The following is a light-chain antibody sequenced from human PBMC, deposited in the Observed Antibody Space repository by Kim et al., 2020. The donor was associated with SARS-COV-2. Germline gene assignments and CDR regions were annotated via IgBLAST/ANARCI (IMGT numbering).Light chain of an antibody. CDR3: QVWDSGSGHVV. J-gene: IGLJ2*01. CDR1: SIGRRN. CDR2: DNI. Sequence: SYELTQPPSVSVAPGKTATIICGGDSIGRRNVHWYQQKPGQAPVVVVYDNIDRPSGIPERFSGSNSGNTATLTISRVDAGDEADYFCQVWDSGSGHVVFGGGAQLTVL. V-gene: IGLV3-21*03.